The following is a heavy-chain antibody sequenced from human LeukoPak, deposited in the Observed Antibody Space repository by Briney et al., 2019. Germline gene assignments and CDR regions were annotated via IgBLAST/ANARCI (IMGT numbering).Heavy chain of an antibody. D-gene: IGHD1-7*01. Sequence: PSETLSLTCTVSGGSISSYYWSWLRQPPGKGLEWIGYIYYSGSTNYNPSLKSRVTISVDTSKNQFSLKLSSVTAADTAVYYCARVAGTTRAFDIWGQGTMVTVSS. CDR2: IYYSGST. V-gene: IGHV4-59*01. CDR3: ARVAGTTRAFDI. CDR1: GGSISSYY. J-gene: IGHJ3*02.